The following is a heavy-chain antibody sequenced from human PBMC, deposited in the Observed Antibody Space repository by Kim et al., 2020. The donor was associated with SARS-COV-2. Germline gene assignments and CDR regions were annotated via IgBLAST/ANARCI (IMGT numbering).Heavy chain of an antibody. CDR1: GGSISSSSYY. CDR2: IYYSGST. D-gene: IGHD5-18*01. V-gene: IGHV4-39*01. Sequence: SETLSLTCTVSGGSISSSSYYWGWIRQPPGKGLEWIGSIYYSGSTYYNPSLKSRVTISVDTSKNQFSLKLSSVTAADTAVYYCATKGGGIQLWLLSWFDPWGQGTLVTVSS. CDR3: ATKGGGIQLWLLSWFDP. J-gene: IGHJ5*02.